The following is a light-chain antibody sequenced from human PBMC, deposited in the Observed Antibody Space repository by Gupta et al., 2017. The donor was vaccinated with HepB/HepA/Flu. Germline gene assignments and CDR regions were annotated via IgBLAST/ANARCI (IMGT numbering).Light chain of an antibody. Sequence: QAGLTQPPSVSKGLRETATLTCTGNANNVGNEGATWLQHHQGHPPKLLYSKNYKRPSGISERFSASRSGNTASLTITGLQPEDEADYYCSAWDSSLSVVLFGGGTKLTVL. CDR3: SAWDSSLSVVL. V-gene: IGLV10-54*04. CDR2: KNY. CDR1: ANNVGNEG. J-gene: IGLJ2*01.